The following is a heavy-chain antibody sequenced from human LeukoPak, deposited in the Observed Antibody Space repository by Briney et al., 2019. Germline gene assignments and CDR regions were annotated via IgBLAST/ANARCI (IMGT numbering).Heavy chain of an antibody. CDR1: GYTFNSYG. CDR3: ARDREDTMVPYGMDV. CDR2: ISVYNGNR. V-gene: IGHV1-18*01. J-gene: IGHJ6*02. Sequence: AASVKVSCKASGYTFNSYGITWVRQTPGQGLEWMAWISVYNGNRRYAQNFQGRVTLTTDKTTTTAYMELTSLRSDDTATYYCARDREDTMVPYGMDVWGQGTTVTVSS. D-gene: IGHD3-10*01.